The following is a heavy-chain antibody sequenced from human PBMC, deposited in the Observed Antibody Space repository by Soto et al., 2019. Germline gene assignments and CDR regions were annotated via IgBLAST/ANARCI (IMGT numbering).Heavy chain of an antibody. CDR2: IYPGDSDT. Sequence: PGESLKISCKGSGYSFTSYWIGWVRQMPGKGLEWMGIIYPGDSDTRYSPSFQGQVTISADKSISTAYLQWSSLKASDTAMYYCARTVGGGYYYSNWFDPWGQGTLVTVSS. J-gene: IGHJ5*02. CDR1: GYSFTSYW. D-gene: IGHD3-22*01. CDR3: ARTVGGGYYYSNWFDP. V-gene: IGHV5-51*01.